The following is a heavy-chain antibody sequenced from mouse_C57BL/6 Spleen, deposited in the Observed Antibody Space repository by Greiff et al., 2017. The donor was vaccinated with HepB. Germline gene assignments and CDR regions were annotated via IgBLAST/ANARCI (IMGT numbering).Heavy chain of an antibody. CDR3: ARAQTAQATRFAY. CDR1: GYTFSSYG. V-gene: IGHV1-81*01. D-gene: IGHD3-2*02. CDR2: IYPRSGNT. J-gene: IGHJ3*01. Sequence: QLQPQRAGAELARPGASVQLSCKASGYTFSSYGISRVKQSTGQGLEWIGEIYPRSGNTYYNETFKGKATLNADKSSSTAYMELRILTSEDSAFYFCARAQTAQATRFAYWRQGTLVTFSA.